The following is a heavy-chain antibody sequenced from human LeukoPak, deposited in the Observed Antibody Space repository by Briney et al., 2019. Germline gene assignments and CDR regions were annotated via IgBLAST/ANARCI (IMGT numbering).Heavy chain of an antibody. CDR1: GGSISSSSYY. V-gene: IGHV4-39*07. Sequence: SETLSLTCTVSGGSISSSSYYWGWIRQPPGKGLEWIGEINHSGSTNYNPSLKSRVTISVDTSKNQFSLKLSSVTAADTAVYYCARMRGYCSGGSCYYYYYGMDVWGQGTTVTVSS. D-gene: IGHD2-15*01. CDR3: ARMRGYCSGGSCYYYYYGMDV. CDR2: INHSGST. J-gene: IGHJ6*02.